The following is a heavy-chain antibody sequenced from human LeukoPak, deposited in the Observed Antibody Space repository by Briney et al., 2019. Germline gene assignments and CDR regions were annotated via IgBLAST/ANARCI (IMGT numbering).Heavy chain of an antibody. Sequence: SETLSLTCTVPGGSIRRGGYCRSWFRQPAGKGLEWTGRIYPSGCTKYNPALKCRVTMSVDTSKYQCSLKLGSVTAADTAVDYYARDRWYYDSSGYYDGWFDPWGQGTLVTVSS. D-gene: IGHD3-22*01. J-gene: IGHJ5*02. CDR1: GGSIRRGGYC. CDR3: ARDRWYYDSSGYYDGWFDP. V-gene: IGHV4-61*02. CDR2: IYPSGCT.